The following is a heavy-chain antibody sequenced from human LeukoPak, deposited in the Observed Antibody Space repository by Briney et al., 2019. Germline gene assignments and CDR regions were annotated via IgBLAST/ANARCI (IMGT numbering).Heavy chain of an antibody. J-gene: IGHJ4*02. D-gene: IGHD3-3*02. CDR3: AREFSTVGNFDY. V-gene: IGHV3-21*01. Sequence: GGSLRLSRVTSGFTFSRYSMRSVRQAPGERLEWVSSIYLTRNHLSYADSVKGRFTISRDNAKNSLYLQMDSLRAEDTAVYYCAREFSTVGNFDYWGQGTLVTVSS. CDR1: GFTFSRYS. CDR2: IYLTRNHL.